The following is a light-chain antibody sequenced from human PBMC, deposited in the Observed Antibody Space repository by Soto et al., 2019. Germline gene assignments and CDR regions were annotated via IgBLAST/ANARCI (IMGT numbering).Light chain of an antibody. V-gene: IGKV3-20*01. CDR2: GAS. J-gene: IGKJ1*01. CDR3: QQYGSSPRT. CDR1: QSVSSSF. Sequence: EIVLTQSPGTLSLSPGESATLSCRASQSVSSSFLAWYQQKPSQAPRLLIYGASSRATGIPDRFSGSGSGTEFTLTISGLEPEDFAVYYCQQYGSSPRTFGQGTKVEIK.